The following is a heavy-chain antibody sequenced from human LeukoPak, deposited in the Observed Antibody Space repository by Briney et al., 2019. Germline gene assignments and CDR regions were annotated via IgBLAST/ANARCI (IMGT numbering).Heavy chain of an antibody. V-gene: IGHV1-69*13. CDR3: ARDRRIQLWSYYFDY. CDR1: GGTFSSYA. CDR2: IIPIFGTA. J-gene: IGHJ4*02. D-gene: IGHD5-18*01. Sequence: SVKVSCKASGGTFSSYAISWVRQAPGQGLEWIGGIIPIFGTANYAQKFQGRVTITADESTSTAYMELSSLRSEDTAVYYCARDRRIQLWSYYFDYWGQGTLVTVSS.